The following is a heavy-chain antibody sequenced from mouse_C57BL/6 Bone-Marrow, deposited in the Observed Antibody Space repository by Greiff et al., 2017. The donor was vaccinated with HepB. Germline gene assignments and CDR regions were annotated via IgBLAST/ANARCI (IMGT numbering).Heavy chain of an antibody. CDR3: ARRDHYYGSSLYWYFDV. J-gene: IGHJ1*03. CDR1: GYTFTDYY. CDR2: IYPGSGNT. D-gene: IGHD1-1*01. Sequence: QVQLQQSGAELVRPGASVKLSCKASGYTFTDYYINWVKQRPGQGLEWIARIYPGSGNTYYNEKFKGKATLTAEKSSSTAYMQLSSLTSEDSAVYFCARRDHYYGSSLYWYFDVWGTGTTVTVSS. V-gene: IGHV1-76*01.